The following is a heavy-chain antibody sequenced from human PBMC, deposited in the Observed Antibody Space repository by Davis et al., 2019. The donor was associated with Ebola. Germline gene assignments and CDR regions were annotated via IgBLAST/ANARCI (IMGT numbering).Heavy chain of an antibody. Sequence: ASVKVSCKASGYTFTSYYMHWVRQAPGQGLEWMGIINPSGGSTSYAQKFQGRVTMTRDTSTSTVYMELSSLRSEDTAVYYCARDRYDFWSGWTYYYYYYMDVWGKGTTVTVSS. V-gene: IGHV1-46*01. CDR1: GYTFTSYY. J-gene: IGHJ6*03. CDR2: INPSGGST. CDR3: ARDRYDFWSGWTYYYYYYMDV. D-gene: IGHD3-3*01.